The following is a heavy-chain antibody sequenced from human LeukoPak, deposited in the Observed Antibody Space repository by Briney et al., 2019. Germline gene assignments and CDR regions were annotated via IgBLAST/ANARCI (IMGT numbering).Heavy chain of an antibody. D-gene: IGHD2-2*01. V-gene: IGHV3-23*01. J-gene: IGHJ4*02. CDR2: VVGNGGKT. CDR3: AKRGGSCSSALCYVDS. CDR1: GFTFNTYA. Sequence: PGGSLRLSCAASGFTFNTYAVSWVRQAPGKGLEWLSTVVGNGGKTYYADSVKGRFTISRDNSKDTVYLQMNSLRDEDTAVYYCAKRGGSCSSALCYVDSWGPGTLVTVSS.